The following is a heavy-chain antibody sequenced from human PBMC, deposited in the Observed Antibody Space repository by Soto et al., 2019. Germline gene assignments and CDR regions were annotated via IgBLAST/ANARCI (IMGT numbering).Heavy chain of an antibody. V-gene: IGHV3-11*01. CDR1: GFTFSDYY. CDR2: ISSSGSTI. J-gene: IGHJ6*02. Sequence: PGGSLRLSCAASGFTFSDYYMSWIRQAPGKGLEWVSYISSSGSTIYYADSVKGRFTISRNNAKKSLYLQMNSLRAEDTAVYYCARADGLRFLEWSRPYGMDVWGQGTTVTVSS. D-gene: IGHD3-3*01. CDR3: ARADGLRFLEWSRPYGMDV.